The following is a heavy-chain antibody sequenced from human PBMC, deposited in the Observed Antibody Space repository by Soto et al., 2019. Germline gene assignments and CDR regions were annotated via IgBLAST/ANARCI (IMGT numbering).Heavy chain of an antibody. CDR2: ITRDGYNK. V-gene: IGHV3-30*04. CDR3: TKSSGGSSSVGMDY. J-gene: IGHJ4*02. CDR1: VFIFKNYA. Sequence: WWSLRLSCAASVFIFKNYALSWVRQAPGKGLEWVASITRDGYNKYYADSVKGRFTISRDNSRDTLSLQMTALTIEDSAVYYCTKSSGGSSSVGMDYWGQGTRVTVSS. D-gene: IGHD2-15*01.